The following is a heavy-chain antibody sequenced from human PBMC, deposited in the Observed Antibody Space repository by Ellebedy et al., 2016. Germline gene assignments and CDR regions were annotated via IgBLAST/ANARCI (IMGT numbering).Heavy chain of an antibody. D-gene: IGHD4-17*01. Sequence: SETLSLXXTVSGGSISSRSYYWSWIRQPPGKGLEWIGEFTHDGNINYNSSLKSRVTISVDTSKKQFSLILSSVTAADTAVYYCARGPDYAKTGYWGQGTLVTVSS. CDR3: ARGPDYAKTGY. CDR1: GGSISSRSYY. J-gene: IGHJ4*02. V-gene: IGHV4-39*07. CDR2: FTHDGNI.